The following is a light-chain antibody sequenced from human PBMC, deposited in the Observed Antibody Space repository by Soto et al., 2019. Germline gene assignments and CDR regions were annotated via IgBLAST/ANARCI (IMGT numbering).Light chain of an antibody. CDR2: GAS. Sequence: EIVMTQSPATLSVSPGERATLSCRASQSVSSDLAWYQQKPGQAPRLLIYGASTRATGIPARFSGSGSGTEFTLTINSLQPEDFAVYYCQQCVDWHPGTFGQGTKLEIK. CDR3: QQCVDWHPGT. J-gene: IGKJ2*02. CDR1: QSVSSD. V-gene: IGKV3D-15*01.